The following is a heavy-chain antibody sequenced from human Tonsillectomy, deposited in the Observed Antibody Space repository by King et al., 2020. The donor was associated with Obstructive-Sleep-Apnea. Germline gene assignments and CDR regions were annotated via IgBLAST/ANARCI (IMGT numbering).Heavy chain of an antibody. CDR3: ARGTYYYDSSTYPARTDDGFEI. CDR1: GGSFSGYY. Sequence: VQLQQWGAGLLKPSETLSLTCAVYGGSFSGYYWSWIRQPPGKGLEWIGEINHSGSTNYNPSLKSRVTISVDTSKNQFSLKLSSVTAAHTAVYYCARGTYYYDSSTYPARTDDGFEIWGQGTMVTVSS. J-gene: IGHJ3*02. V-gene: IGHV4-34*01. CDR2: INHSGST. D-gene: IGHD3-22*01.